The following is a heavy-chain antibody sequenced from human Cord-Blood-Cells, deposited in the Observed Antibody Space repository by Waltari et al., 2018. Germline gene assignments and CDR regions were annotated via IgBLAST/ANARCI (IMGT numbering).Heavy chain of an antibody. CDR3: ASWWSYYAFDI. CDR1: GGSISSSSYY. J-gene: IGHJ3*02. V-gene: IGHV4-39*01. CDR2: IYYSGST. D-gene: IGHD1-26*01. Sequence: QLQLQESGPGLVKPSETLSLNCTVSGGSISSSSYYRGWIRQPPGKGLEWIGRIYYSGSTYYNPSLKSRVTISVDTSKNQFSLKLSSVTAADTAVYYCASWWSYYAFDIWGQGTMVTVSS.